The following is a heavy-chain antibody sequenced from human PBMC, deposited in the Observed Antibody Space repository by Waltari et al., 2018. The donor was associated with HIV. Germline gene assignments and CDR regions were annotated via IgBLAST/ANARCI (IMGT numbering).Heavy chain of an antibody. CDR1: GGSVSSSSYF. CDR2: IYYTGRA. J-gene: IGHJ2*01. CDR3: ARHALRVGAAYWNFDL. D-gene: IGHD1-26*01. Sequence: QLQLQESGPGLVKPSETLSLTCPVSGGSVSSSSYFWGWIRQPPGKGLEWVGRIYYTGRAYYNPSLKSRVTISVDTFKNQFSLKVTSVTAADTAVYYCARHALRVGAAYWNFDLWGRGTLVTVSS. V-gene: IGHV4-39*01.